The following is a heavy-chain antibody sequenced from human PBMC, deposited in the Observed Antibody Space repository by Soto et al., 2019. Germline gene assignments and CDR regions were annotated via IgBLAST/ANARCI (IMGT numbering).Heavy chain of an antibody. J-gene: IGHJ4*02. Sequence: QITLNESGPTQVKPRQTLTLTCTFSGFSLTTSGVGVGWIRQSPGKAPEWLALIYWDDDKRYSPSLKSRLTITKDTSNNHVVLTMADLDPVDTATYYCAHRVLRTVFGLVTTTAIYFDFWGQGTPVAVSS. CDR3: AHRVLRTVFGLVTTTAIYFDF. V-gene: IGHV2-5*02. CDR1: GFSLTTSGVG. D-gene: IGHD3-3*01. CDR2: IYWDDDK.